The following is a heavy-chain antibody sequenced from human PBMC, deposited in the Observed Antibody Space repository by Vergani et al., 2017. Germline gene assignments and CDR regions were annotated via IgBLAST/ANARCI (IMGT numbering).Heavy chain of an antibody. V-gene: IGHV4-39*01. CDR3: AVKRGACRAAYCHSYDF. J-gene: IGHJ4*02. Sequence: QVQLQESGPGLVKPSETLSLTCTVSGDSVISTDYHWGWIRQPPGKGLEWIGSMDYSGSTSYNQSLESRISISFETPKNQFSMRLTSVTAADTAVYYCAVKRGACRAAYCHSYDFWGPGTLVGVSS. CDR1: GDSVISTDYH. CDR2: MDYSGST. D-gene: IGHD2-15*01.